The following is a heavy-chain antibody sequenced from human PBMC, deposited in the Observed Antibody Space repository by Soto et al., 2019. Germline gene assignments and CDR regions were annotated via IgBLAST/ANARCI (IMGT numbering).Heavy chain of an antibody. CDR1: GSSLSSYY. Sequence: SETLALTCTVSGSSLSSYYGSWIRQPPGKGLEWIGYIYYSGSTNYNPSLKSRVPISVATSKNQFPLKLISVTAADTAVYYCARGPDFVGGAASYFQHWGQGTLVPVSS. CDR2: IYYSGST. V-gene: IGHV4-59*01. CDR3: ARGPDFVGGAASYFQH. D-gene: IGHD1-26*01. J-gene: IGHJ1*01.